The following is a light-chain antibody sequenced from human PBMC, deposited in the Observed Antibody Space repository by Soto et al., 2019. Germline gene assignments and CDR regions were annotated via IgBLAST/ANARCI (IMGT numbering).Light chain of an antibody. CDR2: AAS. CDR3: QQSYRTPYT. Sequence: DIPMTQSPSSLSASVGDRVTITCRASQSISSYLNWYQQKPGKAPKLLIYAASSLQSGVPSRFSGSGSGTDFTLTISSLQPEDFATYYCQQSYRTPYTFGQGTKLETK. V-gene: IGKV1-39*01. J-gene: IGKJ2*01. CDR1: QSISSY.